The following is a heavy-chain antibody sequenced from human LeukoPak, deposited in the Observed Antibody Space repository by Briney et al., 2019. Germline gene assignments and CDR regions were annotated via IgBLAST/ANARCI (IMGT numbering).Heavy chain of an antibody. CDR1: GFTVSSNY. D-gene: IGHD3-3*01. Sequence: PGGSLRLSCAASGFTVSSNYMSWVRQAPGKGLEWVSAISGSGGSTYYADSVKGRFTISRDNSKNTLYLQMNSLRAEDTAVYYCAKGLTYYDFWSGWDYWGQGTLVTVSS. V-gene: IGHV3-23*01. CDR3: AKGLTYYDFWSGWDY. J-gene: IGHJ4*02. CDR2: ISGSGGST.